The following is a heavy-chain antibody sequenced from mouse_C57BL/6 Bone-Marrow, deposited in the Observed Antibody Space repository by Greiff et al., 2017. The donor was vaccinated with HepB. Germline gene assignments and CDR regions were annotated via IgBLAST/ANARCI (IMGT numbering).Heavy chain of an antibody. V-gene: IGHV5-9-1*02. CDR2: ISSGGDYI. CDR1: GFTFSSYA. D-gene: IGHD2-4*01. CDR3: TKYDYDGGGYAMDY. Sequence: EVMLVESGEGLVKPGGSLKLSCAASGFTFSSYAMSWVRQTPEKRLEWVAYISSGGDYIYYADTVKGRFTISRDNARNTLYLQMSSLKSEDTAMYYCTKYDYDGGGYAMDYWGQGTSVTVSS. J-gene: IGHJ4*01.